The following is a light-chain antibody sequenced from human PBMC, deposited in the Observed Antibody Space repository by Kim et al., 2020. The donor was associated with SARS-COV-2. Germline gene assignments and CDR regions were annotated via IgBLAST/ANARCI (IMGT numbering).Light chain of an antibody. CDR2: INN. J-gene: IGLJ1*01. CDR1: SSNIGRNT. CDR3: AAWDDSLSGYV. V-gene: IGLV1-44*01. Sequence: QSVLTQPPSASWTPGQRVTISYSGSSSNIGRNTVNWYQQLPGTAPKLLIYINNQRPSGVPDRFSDSKSGTSASLAISGLQSDDEADYYCAAWDDSLSGYVFGTGTKVTVL.